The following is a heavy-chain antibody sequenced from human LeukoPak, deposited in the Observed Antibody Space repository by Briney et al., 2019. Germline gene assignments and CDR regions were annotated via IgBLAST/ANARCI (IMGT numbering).Heavy chain of an antibody. CDR1: GFTVSSNY. Sequence: GGSLRLSCAASGFTVSSNYMSWVRQAPGKGLEWVSVIYTGGSTYYADSVKGRFTISGDNSKNTLYLQMNSLRAEDTAVYYCARGGYSGSGNYFDYWGQGTLVTVSS. J-gene: IGHJ4*02. V-gene: IGHV3-66*01. CDR3: ARGGYSGSGNYFDY. CDR2: IYTGGST. D-gene: IGHD3-10*01.